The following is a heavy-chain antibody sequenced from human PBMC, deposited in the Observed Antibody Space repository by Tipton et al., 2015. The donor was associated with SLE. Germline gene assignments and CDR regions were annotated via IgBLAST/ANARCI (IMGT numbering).Heavy chain of an antibody. V-gene: IGHV3-23*01. CDR1: GFTFSSYA. Sequence: SLRLSCAASGFTFSSYAMSWVRQAPGKGLEWVSAISGGGGSPYYADSVKGRFTISRDNSKNTLYLQMNSLRAEDTAVYYCAKDLRRYSSSVSDYWGQGTLVTVSS. CDR2: ISGGGGSP. D-gene: IGHD6-13*01. CDR3: AKDLRRYSSSVSDY. J-gene: IGHJ4*02.